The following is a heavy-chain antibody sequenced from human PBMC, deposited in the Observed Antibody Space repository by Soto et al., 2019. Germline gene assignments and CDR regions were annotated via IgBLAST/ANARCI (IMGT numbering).Heavy chain of an antibody. CDR2: IVVGSGNT. J-gene: IGHJ6*02. V-gene: IGHV1-58*01. Sequence: RASVKVSCKASGFTFTSSAVQWVRQARGQRLEWIGWIVVGSGNTNYAQKFQERVTITRDMSTSTAYMELSSLRSEDTAVYYCAAEGCGSCYTNQYYYYGMDVWGQGTTVTVSS. CDR1: GFTFTSSA. CDR3: AAEGCGSCYTNQYYYYGMDV. D-gene: IGHD2-15*01.